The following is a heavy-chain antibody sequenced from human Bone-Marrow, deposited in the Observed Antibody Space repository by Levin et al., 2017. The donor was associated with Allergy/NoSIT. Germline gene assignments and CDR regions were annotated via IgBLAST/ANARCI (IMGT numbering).Heavy chain of an antibody. V-gene: IGHV1-2*06. CDR1: GYPFTGYH. D-gene: IGHD6-13*01. J-gene: IGHJ4*02. CDR3: ARAIAAADFDY. Sequence: ASVKVSCKASGYPFTGYHLHWVRQAPGRGLEWIGRINPKNGATNYAPQFRGRVTMTRDTSTGPAHMEFNSLRSDDSALFYCARAIAAADFDYWGQGTLVTVSS. CDR2: INPKNGAT.